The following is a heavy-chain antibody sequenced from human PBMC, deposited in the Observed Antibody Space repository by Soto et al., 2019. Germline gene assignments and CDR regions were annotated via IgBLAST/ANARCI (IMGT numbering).Heavy chain of an antibody. Sequence: ASVKVSCKASGYTFTGYYIHWVREAPGQGLEWMGWINPQTGGTSYAQKFQGRVTLSRDTSINTAYLELSRLTFDDAAVYFCAPESSQVISDGMDVWGQGTTVTVSS. D-gene: IGHD2-21*01. CDR1: GYTFTGYY. V-gene: IGHV1-2*02. CDR2: INPQTGGT. CDR3: APESSQVISDGMDV. J-gene: IGHJ6*02.